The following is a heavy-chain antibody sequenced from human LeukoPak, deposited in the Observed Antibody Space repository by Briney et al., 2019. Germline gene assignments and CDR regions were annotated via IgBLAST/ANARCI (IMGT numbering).Heavy chain of an antibody. V-gene: IGHV1-46*01. CDR1: GYTSTSNY. Sequence: ASVKVSCKASGYTSTSNYIHWVRQAPGQGLEWMGMIYPRDGSTSYAQKFQGRVTVTRDTSTSTVHMELSGLRSEDTAVYYCARDQEGFDYWGQETLATVSS. CDR2: IYPRDGST. CDR3: ARDQEGFDY. J-gene: IGHJ4*02.